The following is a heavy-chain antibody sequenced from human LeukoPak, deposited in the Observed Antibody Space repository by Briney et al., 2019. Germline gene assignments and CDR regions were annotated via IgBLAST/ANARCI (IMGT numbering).Heavy chain of an antibody. V-gene: IGHV4-34*01. CDR2: INHSGST. CDR3: ARARAVRRADAFDI. Sequence: TSETLSLTCAVYGGSFSGYYWSWIRQPPGKGLEWIGEINHSGSTNYNPSLKSRVTISVDTSKNQFSLKLSSVTAADTAVYYCARARAVRRADAFDIWGQGTMVTVSS. J-gene: IGHJ3*02. D-gene: IGHD3-10*01. CDR1: GGSFSGYY.